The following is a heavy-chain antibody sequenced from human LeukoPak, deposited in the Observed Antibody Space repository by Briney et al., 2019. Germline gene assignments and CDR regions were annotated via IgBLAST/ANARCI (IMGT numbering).Heavy chain of an antibody. D-gene: IGHD3-3*01. CDR1: GGSISSSSYY. CDR2: IYYSGST. CDR3: ARNFWSGLNWFDP. J-gene: IGHJ5*02. Sequence: SETLSLTCTVSGGSISSSSYYWGWIRQPPGKGLEWIGSIYYSGSTYYNPSLKSRVTISVDTSKNQFSLKLSSVTAADTAVYYCARNFWSGLNWFDPWGQGTPVTVSS. V-gene: IGHV4-39*07.